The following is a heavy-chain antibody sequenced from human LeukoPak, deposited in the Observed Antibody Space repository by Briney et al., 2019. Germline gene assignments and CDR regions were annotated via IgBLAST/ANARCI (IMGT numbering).Heavy chain of an antibody. CDR1: GGSISSYY. V-gene: IGHV4-59*12. Sequence: SETLSLTCTVSGGSISSYYWSWIRQPPGKGLEWIGYIYYSGSTNYNPSLKSRVTTSIDTSKNQFSLKLSSVTAADTAIYYCARSRPQVTTWYFDIWGRGTLVTVSS. CDR3: ARSRPQVTTWYFDI. D-gene: IGHD4-17*01. J-gene: IGHJ2*01. CDR2: IYYSGST.